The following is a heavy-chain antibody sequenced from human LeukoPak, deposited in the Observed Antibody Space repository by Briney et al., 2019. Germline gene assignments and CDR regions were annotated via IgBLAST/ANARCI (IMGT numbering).Heavy chain of an antibody. Sequence: GGSLRLSCAASGFTFSTYGMHWVRQAPGKGLEWVSTITGSGDSTDYAASVKGRFTISRDNSKNTLYLQMNGLRAEDTAVYYCAKGLSWGQGTTVTVSS. V-gene: IGHV3-23*01. CDR1: GFTFSTYG. CDR3: AKGLS. CDR2: ITGSGDST. J-gene: IGHJ6*02.